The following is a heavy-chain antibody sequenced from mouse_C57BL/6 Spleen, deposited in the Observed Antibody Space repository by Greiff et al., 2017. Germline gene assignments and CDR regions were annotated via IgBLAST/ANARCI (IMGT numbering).Heavy chain of an antibody. CDR3: ARSRDLQLVWYFAV. CDR2: IHPNSGST. D-gene: IGHD4-1*02. CDR1: GYTFTSYW. J-gene: IGHJ1*03. V-gene: IGHV1-64*01. Sequence: QVQLQQPGAELVKPGASVKLSCKASGYTFTSYWLHWVKQRPGQGLEWIGMIHPNSGSTNYNEKFKSKATLTVAKSSSTPYMQLSSLTSEDSAVDYCARSRDLQLVWYFAVWGTGTTVTVSS.